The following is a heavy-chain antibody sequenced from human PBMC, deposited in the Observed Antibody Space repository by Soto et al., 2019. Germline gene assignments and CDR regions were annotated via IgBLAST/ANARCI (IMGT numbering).Heavy chain of an antibody. D-gene: IGHD3-10*01. V-gene: IGHV4-31*03. J-gene: IGHJ5*02. CDR1: GGSISSGGYY. Sequence: SETLSLTCTVSGGSISSGGYYWSWIRQHPGKGLEWIGYIYYSGSTYYNPSLKSRVTISVDTSKNQFSLKLSSVTAADTAVYYCARAGEQLPYYYGSGSYYLCWFDPWGQGTLVTVSS. CDR3: ARAGEQLPYYYGSGSYYLCWFDP. CDR2: IYYSGST.